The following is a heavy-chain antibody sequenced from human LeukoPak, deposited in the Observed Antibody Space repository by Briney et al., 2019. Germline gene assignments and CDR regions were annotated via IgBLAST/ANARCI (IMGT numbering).Heavy chain of an antibody. CDR3: ARLYGYCSSTSCYADY. CDR2: IYPGDSDI. D-gene: IGHD2-2*03. V-gene: IGHV5-51*01. J-gene: IGHJ4*02. CDR1: GYTFTTHW. Sequence: GESLKISCKGSGYTFTTHWIGWVRQMPGKGLEWMAIIYPGDSDIRYSPSFQGQVSISVDRSINTAYLQWSSLEASDTAMYYCARLYGYCSSTSCYADYWGQGTLVTVSS.